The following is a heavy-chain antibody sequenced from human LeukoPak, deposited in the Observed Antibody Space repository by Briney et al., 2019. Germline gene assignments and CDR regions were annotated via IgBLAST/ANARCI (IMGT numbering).Heavy chain of an antibody. CDR2: ISYDGSNK. J-gene: IGHJ6*02. CDR3: ARYDARYGMDV. D-gene: IGHD1-1*01. CDR1: GFXFSSYA. Sequence: PGGSLRLSCAASGFXFSSYAIHWVRQAPGKGLEWVAVISYDGSNKYYADSVKGRFTISRDNSKNTLYLQMNSLRAEDTAVYYCARYDARYGMDVWGQGTTVTVSS. V-gene: IGHV3-30-3*01.